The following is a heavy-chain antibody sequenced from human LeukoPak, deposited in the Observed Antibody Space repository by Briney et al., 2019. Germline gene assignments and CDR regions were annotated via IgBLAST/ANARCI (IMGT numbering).Heavy chain of an antibody. CDR2: ISGYNGNT. V-gene: IGHV1-18*01. D-gene: IGHD6-13*01. CDR1: AFTFTIYG. Sequence: ASVKVSCKTSAFTFTIYGIRWVRQAPGQGLEWVGWISGYNGNTNYAQKFRGRLTMTTDTSTTTAYMELRSLRSDDTAVYYCAKDRSSSARDDWGQGTLVTVSS. CDR3: AKDRSSSARDD. J-gene: IGHJ4*02.